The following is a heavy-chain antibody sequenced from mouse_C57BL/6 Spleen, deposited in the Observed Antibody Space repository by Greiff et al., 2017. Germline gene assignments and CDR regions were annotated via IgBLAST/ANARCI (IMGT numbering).Heavy chain of an antibody. J-gene: IGHJ4*01. D-gene: IGHD1-1*01. V-gene: IGHV1-15*01. CDR2: IDPETGGT. CDR1: GYTFTDYE. Sequence: QVQLQQSGAELVRPGASVTLSCKASGYTFTDYEMHWVKQTPVHGLEWIGAIDPETGGTAYNQKFKGKAILTAAKSSSTAYMELRSLTSEDSAVYYCTRYYYGSSYPYYYAMDYWGQGTSVTVSS. CDR3: TRYYYGSSYPYYYAMDY.